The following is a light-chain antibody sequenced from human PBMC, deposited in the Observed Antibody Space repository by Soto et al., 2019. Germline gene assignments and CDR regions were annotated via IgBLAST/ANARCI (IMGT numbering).Light chain of an antibody. Sequence: DIQMTQSPSTLSASVGDRVTITCRASQSISSWLAWFQQKPGKAPKLLIYDASTLESGVPSRFSGSGSGTEFTLTISSLQPDDFATYYCQQYNYYRTFGQGTKVEI. J-gene: IGKJ1*01. CDR1: QSISSW. CDR3: QQYNYYRT. CDR2: DAS. V-gene: IGKV1-5*01.